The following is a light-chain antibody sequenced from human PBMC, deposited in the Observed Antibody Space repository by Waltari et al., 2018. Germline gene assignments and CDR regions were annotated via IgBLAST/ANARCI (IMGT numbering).Light chain of an antibody. CDR3: QVLDSATDHVV. V-gene: IGLV3-21*04. CDR2: YSR. CDR1: NLGTKS. Sequence: SYVVTQPPSVSVAPGKTARITCGGNNLGTKSVHWYQQKPGQAPVVVIYYSRERPSGIPERFSGPNSGNTATLTISWVEVGDEADYHCQVLDSATDHVVFGGGTRLTVL. J-gene: IGLJ2*01.